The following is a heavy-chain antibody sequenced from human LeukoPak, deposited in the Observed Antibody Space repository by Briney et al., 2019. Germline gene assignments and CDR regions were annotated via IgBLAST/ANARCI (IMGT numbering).Heavy chain of an antibody. Sequence: GWSLRLSCAASGFTFSSYWMHWVRQTPGKGRVWVSRIKGDGSDTLYADSVKGRFTISRDNSKNTLYLQTSSLGVDDTAVYYCARASTTVPNPLDYWGQGALVSVSS. D-gene: IGHD4-17*01. CDR2: IKGDGSDT. CDR1: GFTFSSYW. V-gene: IGHV3-74*01. CDR3: ARASTTVPNPLDY. J-gene: IGHJ4*02.